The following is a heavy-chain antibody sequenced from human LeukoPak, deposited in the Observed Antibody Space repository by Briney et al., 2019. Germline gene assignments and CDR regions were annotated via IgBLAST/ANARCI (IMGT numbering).Heavy chain of an antibody. CDR2: IYYSGST. CDR1: GGSISSYY. J-gene: IGHJ4*02. Sequence: PSETLSLTCTVSGGSISSYYWSWIRQPPGKGLEWIGYIYYSGSTNYNPSLKSRATISVDTSKNQFSLKLSSVTAADTAVYYCARRITMVRGVIRADYFDYWGQGTLVTVSS. CDR3: ARRITMVRGVIRADYFDY. V-gene: IGHV4-59*08. D-gene: IGHD3-10*01.